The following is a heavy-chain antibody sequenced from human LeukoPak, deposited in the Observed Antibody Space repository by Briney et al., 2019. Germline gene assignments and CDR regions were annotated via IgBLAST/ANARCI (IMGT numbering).Heavy chain of an antibody. D-gene: IGHD5-18*01. J-gene: IGHJ4*02. Sequence: PGGSLRLSCAASGYTFDDYAMHWVRQAPGKGLEWVSGISWNSGSIGYADSVKGRFTISRDNAKNSLYLQMNSLRAEDTALYYCAILYTAMARRYFDYWGQGTLVTVSS. CDR2: ISWNSGSI. CDR1: GYTFDDYA. V-gene: IGHV3-9*01. CDR3: AILYTAMARRYFDY.